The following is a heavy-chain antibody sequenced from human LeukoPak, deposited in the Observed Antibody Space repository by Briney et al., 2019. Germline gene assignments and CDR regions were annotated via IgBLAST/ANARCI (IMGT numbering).Heavy chain of an antibody. Sequence: GASVKVSCKASGYTFTSYGISWVRQAPGQGLEWMGWISAYNGNTNYAQKLQGRVTMTTDTSTSTAYMELRSLRSDDTAVYYCARGPGYDILTGYYPGLGYWGQGTLVTVSS. V-gene: IGHV1-18*04. CDR3: ARGPGYDILTGYYPGLGY. CDR2: ISAYNGNT. D-gene: IGHD3-9*01. J-gene: IGHJ4*02. CDR1: GYTFTSYG.